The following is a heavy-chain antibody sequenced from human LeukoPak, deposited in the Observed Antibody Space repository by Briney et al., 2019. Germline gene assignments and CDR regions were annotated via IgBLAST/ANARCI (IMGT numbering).Heavy chain of an antibody. Sequence: GGSLRLSCAASGFTFSSYGMHWVRQAPGKGLQWVAMISYDGTNKYFVDSVKGRFTISRDNSKNTLYLQVKSLRAEDTAVYYCAKGGKWDVTPFDYWGQGTLVTVSS. V-gene: IGHV3-30*18. J-gene: IGHJ4*02. CDR3: AKGGKWDVTPFDY. CDR1: GFTFSSYG. D-gene: IGHD1-26*01. CDR2: ISYDGTNK.